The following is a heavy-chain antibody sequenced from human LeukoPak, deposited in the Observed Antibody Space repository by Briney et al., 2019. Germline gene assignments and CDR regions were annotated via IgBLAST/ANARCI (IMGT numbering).Heavy chain of an antibody. D-gene: IGHD3-10*01. CDR1: GGSISSYY. Sequence: SETLSLTCTVSGGSISSYYWSWIRQPPGKGLEWIGYIYYSGSTNYNPSLKSRVTISVDTSKNQFPLKLSSVTAADTAVYYCARPGQGYYGSGSYLDYWGQGTLVTVSS. J-gene: IGHJ4*02. CDR3: ARPGQGYYGSGSYLDY. CDR2: IYYSGST. V-gene: IGHV4-59*12.